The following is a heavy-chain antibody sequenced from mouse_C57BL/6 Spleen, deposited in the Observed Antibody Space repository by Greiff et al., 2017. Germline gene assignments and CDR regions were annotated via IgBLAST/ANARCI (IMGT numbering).Heavy chain of an antibody. CDR1: GYTFTDYY. V-gene: IGHV1-26*01. J-gene: IGHJ4*01. D-gene: IGHD1-1*01. CDR3: ARGSLRDYAMDY. CDR2: INPNNGGT. Sequence: EVQLQQSGPELVKPGASVKISCKASGYTFTDYYMNWVKQSHGKSLEWIGDINPNNGGTSYNQKFKGKATLTVDKSSSTAYMELRSLTSEDSAVYYCARGSLRDYAMDYWGQGTSVTVSS.